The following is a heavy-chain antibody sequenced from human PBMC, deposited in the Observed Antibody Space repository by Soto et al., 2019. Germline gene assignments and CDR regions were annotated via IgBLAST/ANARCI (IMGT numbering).Heavy chain of an antibody. CDR3: ARGGSSWFWY. CDR1: GGSISTYY. D-gene: IGHD6-13*01. CDR2: TYYSDNT. V-gene: IGHV4-59*08. J-gene: IGHJ4*02. Sequence: PSETLSLTCTVSGGSISTYYWSWIRQPPGKGLEWIGYTYYSDNTNYSPSLKSRVTISVDTSKSQISLRLNSVTAADTAVYYCARGGSSWFWYWGQGTLVTVSS.